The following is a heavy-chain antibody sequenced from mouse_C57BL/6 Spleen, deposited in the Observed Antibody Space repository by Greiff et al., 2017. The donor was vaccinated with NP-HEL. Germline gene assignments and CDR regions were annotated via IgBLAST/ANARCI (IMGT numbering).Heavy chain of an antibody. D-gene: IGHD1-1*01. CDR3: ARFGHYYGSSYWYFDV. J-gene: IGHJ1*03. CDR1: GYTFTDYY. CDR2: INPNNGGT. V-gene: IGHV1-26*01. Sequence: VQLQQSGPELVKPGASVKISCKASGYTFTDYYMNWVKQSHGKSLEWIGDINPNNGGTSYNQKFKGKATLTVDKSSSTAYMELRSLTSEDSAVYYCARFGHYYGSSYWYFDVWGTGTTVTVSS.